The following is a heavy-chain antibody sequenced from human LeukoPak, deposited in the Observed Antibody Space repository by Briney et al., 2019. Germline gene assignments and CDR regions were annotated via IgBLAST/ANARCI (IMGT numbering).Heavy chain of an antibody. CDR3: AADYGGNYDY. J-gene: IGHJ4*02. V-gene: IGHV4-34*01. CDR1: GGSFSGYY. D-gene: IGHD4-23*01. CDR2: INHSGST. Sequence: SETLSLTCAVYGGSFSGYYWSWIRQPPGKGLEWIGEINHSGSTNYNPSLKSRVTISVDTSKNQFSLKLRSVTAADTAVYYCAADYGGNYDYWGQGTLVTVSS.